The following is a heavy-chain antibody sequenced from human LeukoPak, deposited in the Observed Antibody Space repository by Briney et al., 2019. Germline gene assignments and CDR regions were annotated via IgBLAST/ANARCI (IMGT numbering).Heavy chain of an antibody. D-gene: IGHD5-18*01. CDR1: GGSITTNNYY. J-gene: IGHJ4*02. CDR3: ARETPQDIGYSYGCFQFF. CDR2: VYSSGTT. Sequence: SETLSLTCTVSGGSITTNNYYWGWIRHLPGKGLEWIGSVYSSGTTYYNPSLQSRVTISVDTSKNKFSLKVTSVTAADTAVYFCARETPQDIGYSYGCFQFFGGQGTRFTVSS. V-gene: IGHV4-39*07.